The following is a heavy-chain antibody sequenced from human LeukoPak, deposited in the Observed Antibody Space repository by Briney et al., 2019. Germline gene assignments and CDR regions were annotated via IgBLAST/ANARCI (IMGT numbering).Heavy chain of an antibody. J-gene: IGHJ6*03. CDR1: GGSISSGSYY. V-gene: IGHV4-61*02. CDR3: ARGGAATRYYYYYMDV. D-gene: IGHD2-15*01. CDR2: IYNSGST. Sequence: PSQTLSLTCTVSGGSISSGSYYWRWVRQPAGKGLEWVGRIYNSGSTNYNPSLKSRVTISVDTSKNQFSLKLSSVTAADTAVYYCARGGAATRYYYYYMDVWGKGTTVTVSS.